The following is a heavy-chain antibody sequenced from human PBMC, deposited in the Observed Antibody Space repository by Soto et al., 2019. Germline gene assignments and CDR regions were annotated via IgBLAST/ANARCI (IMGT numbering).Heavy chain of an antibody. J-gene: IGHJ6*02. D-gene: IGHD3-10*01. CDR1: GGSITSGGYY. CDR3: ARDRSWFGELSPSYGMDV. Sequence: SETLSLTCTVSGGSITSGGYYWSWIRQHPGKGLEWIGYIYNSGSTHYNPSLKSRVTISVDTSKNQFSLKLSSVTAADTAVYYCARDRSWFGELSPSYGMDVWGQGTTVTVSS. CDR2: IYNSGST. V-gene: IGHV4-31*03.